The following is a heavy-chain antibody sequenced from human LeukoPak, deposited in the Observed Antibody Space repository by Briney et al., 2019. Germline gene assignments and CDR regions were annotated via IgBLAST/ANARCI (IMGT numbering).Heavy chain of an antibody. Sequence: GGSLRLSCAASGFTFSSYRMTWVRQAPGKGLEWVSYISSSSSTIYYADSVKGRFTISRDNAKNSLYLQMNSLRDEDTAVYYCARRYSSSWYRGYYFDYWGQGTLVTVSS. CDR1: GFTFSSYR. CDR3: ARRYSSSWYRGYYFDY. J-gene: IGHJ4*02. D-gene: IGHD6-13*01. V-gene: IGHV3-48*02. CDR2: ISSSSSTI.